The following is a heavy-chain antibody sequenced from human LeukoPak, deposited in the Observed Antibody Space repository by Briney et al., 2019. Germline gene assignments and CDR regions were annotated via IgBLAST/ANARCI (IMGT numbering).Heavy chain of an antibody. CDR1: GFTFSSYS. CDR3: AKGGGGVLAS. V-gene: IGHV3-23*01. J-gene: IGHJ4*02. D-gene: IGHD3-16*01. CDR2: ISGSGGST. Sequence: GGSLRLSCAASGFTFSSYSMNWVRQAPGKGLAWVSSISGSGGSTYYADSVKGRFTISRDNSRNTLFLQMNSLKADDTAVYYCAKGGGGVLASWGQGTLVTVSS.